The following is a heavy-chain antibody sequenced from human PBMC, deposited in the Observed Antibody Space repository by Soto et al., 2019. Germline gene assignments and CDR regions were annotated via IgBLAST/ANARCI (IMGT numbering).Heavy chain of an antibody. D-gene: IGHD3-3*01. Sequence: PSQTLSLTCAISGDSVSSDTATWNWIRQSPSRGLEWLGRTYYRSRWYNDYAVSVNSRITINPDTSKNQFSLQLTSVTPEDMAVYYCARDWIGYDYLDCCGQGSLVTVSS. CDR1: GDSVSSDTAT. J-gene: IGHJ4*02. V-gene: IGHV6-1*01. CDR2: TYYRSRWYN. CDR3: ARDWIGYDYLDC.